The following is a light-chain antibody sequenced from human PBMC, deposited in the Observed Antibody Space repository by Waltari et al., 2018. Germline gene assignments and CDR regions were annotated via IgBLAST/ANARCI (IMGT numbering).Light chain of an antibody. J-gene: IGLJ2*01. CDR1: SGSVSTSYY. Sequence: QTVVTQEPSFSVSPGGTVTLTCGLSSGSVSTSYYPSWYQQTPGQAPRTLIYSTNPRSSGVPDRFAGSILGNKAALTITGAQADDESDYYCALYMGSGISVFGGGTKLTVL. CDR3: ALYMGSGISV. CDR2: STN. V-gene: IGLV8-61*01.